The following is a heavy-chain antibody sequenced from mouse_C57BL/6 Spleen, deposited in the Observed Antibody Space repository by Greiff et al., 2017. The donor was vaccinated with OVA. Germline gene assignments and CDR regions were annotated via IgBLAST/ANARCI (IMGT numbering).Heavy chain of an antibody. CDR3: AREEITTVVARDYAMDY. Sequence: QVQLQQPGAELVMPGASVKLSCKASGYTFTSYWMHWVKQRPGQGLEWIGEIDPSDSYTNYNQKFKGKSTLTVDKSSSTAYMQLSSLTSEDSAVYYCAREEITTVVARDYAMDYWGQGTSVTVSS. V-gene: IGHV1-69*01. CDR2: IDPSDSYT. D-gene: IGHD1-1*01. J-gene: IGHJ4*01. CDR1: GYTFTSYW.